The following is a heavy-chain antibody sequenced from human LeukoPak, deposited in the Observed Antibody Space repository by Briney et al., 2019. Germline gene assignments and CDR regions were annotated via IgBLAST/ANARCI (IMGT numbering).Heavy chain of an antibody. CDR1: GGSVSSDRFY. J-gene: IGHJ4*02. CDR3: ARGRFFAGGAFYFDS. V-gene: IGHV4-61*01. Sequence: SETLSLTCTVSGGSVSSDRFYWSWIRQPPGRALEWIGYVYYTGSTNYNPSLKSRVSISVDTSKNQFYLKLSSVTAADTAVYYCARGRFFAGGAFYFDSWGQGTLVTVSP. CDR2: VYYTGST. D-gene: IGHD3-16*01.